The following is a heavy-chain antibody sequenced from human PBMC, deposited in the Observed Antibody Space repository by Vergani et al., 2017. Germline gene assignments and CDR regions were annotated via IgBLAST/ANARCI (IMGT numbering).Heavy chain of an antibody. CDR3: AKDISLIEGNDAFDI. D-gene: IGHD3-22*01. CDR1: GFTFDDYA. CDR2: ISWNSGSI. Sequence: EVQLLESGGGLVQPGGSLRLSCAASGFTFDDYAMHWVRQAPGKGLEWVSGISWNSGSIGYADSVKGRFTISRDNAKNSLYLQMNSLRAEDTALYYCAKDISLIEGNDAFDIWGQGTMVTVSS. V-gene: IGHV3-9*01. J-gene: IGHJ3*02.